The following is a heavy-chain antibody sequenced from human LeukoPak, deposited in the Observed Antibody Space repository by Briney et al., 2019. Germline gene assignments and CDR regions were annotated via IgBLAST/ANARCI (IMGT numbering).Heavy chain of an antibody. CDR1: GGSCDDYY. V-gene: IGHV4-34*01. Sequence: SETLSLTCTVYGGSCDDYYCTWIRQPPGKGLEWIGEIHPSGTFYYNSSLRSRATISIDTSKTQFSLRLTSVTAADTAFYYCARGRDRSKARDHWGQGTLVTVSS. D-gene: IGHD5-24*01. CDR3: ARGRDRSKARDH. J-gene: IGHJ4*02. CDR2: IHPSGTF.